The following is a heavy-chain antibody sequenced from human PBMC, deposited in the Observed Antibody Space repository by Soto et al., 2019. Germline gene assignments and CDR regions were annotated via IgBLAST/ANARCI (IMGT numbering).Heavy chain of an antibody. CDR1: GFTFSSYA. V-gene: IGHV3-23*01. D-gene: IGHD3-3*01. CDR2: ISGSGGST. J-gene: IGHJ6*02. CDR3: AKDRPDITIFGVVISQVDGMDV. Sequence: GGSLRLSCAASGFTFSSYAMSWVRQAPGKGLEWVSAISGSGGSTYYADSVKGRFTISRDNSKNTLYLQMNSLRAEDTAVYYCAKDRPDITIFGVVISQVDGMDVWGQGTTVTVSS.